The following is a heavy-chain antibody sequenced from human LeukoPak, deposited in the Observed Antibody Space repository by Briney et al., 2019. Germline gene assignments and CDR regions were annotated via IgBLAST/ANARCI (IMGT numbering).Heavy chain of an antibody. J-gene: IGHJ4*02. V-gene: IGHV1-2*06. CDR2: INPNSGGT. CDR1: GYTFTDYY. CDR3: AMETGLTVTTWYF. Sequence: ASVKVSCKASGYTFTDYYIHWVRQAPGQGPEWMGRINPNSGGTNYAQKFQGRVTMTRDTSTSTAYMELTRLRSDDTAVYYCAMETGLTVTTWYFWGRGTLVTVSS. D-gene: IGHD1-7*01.